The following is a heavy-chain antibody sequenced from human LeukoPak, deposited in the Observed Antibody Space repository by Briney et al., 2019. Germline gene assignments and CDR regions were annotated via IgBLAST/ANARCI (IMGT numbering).Heavy chain of an antibody. V-gene: IGHV3-23*01. J-gene: IGHJ4*02. CDR1: GFTFSGYA. D-gene: IGHD3-10*02. CDR3: AKYGVFGDTPRGHFDY. CDR2: ISGSGGST. Sequence: GGSLRPSCAASGFTFSGYAMTWVRQAPGKGLEWVSAISGSGGSTYYADSVKGRFTISRGNSKNTLYLQMNSLRAEDTAVYYCAKYGVFGDTPRGHFDYWGQGTLVTVSS.